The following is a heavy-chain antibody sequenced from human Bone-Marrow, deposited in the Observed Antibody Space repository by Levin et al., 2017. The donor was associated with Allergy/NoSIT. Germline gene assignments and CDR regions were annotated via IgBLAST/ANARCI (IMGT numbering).Heavy chain of an antibody. CDR1: GFSLRTSAMR. D-gene: IGHD3-22*01. Sequence: SGPTLVKPTQTLTLTCSLSGFSLRTSAMRVSWIRQPPGKALEWLARIDWDDDKFYNIFLKTRLTISKDTSKNQVVLTMTNMDPVDTATYYCARGFYFDGSGDFPDAFDFWGQGTMVTVSS. CDR2: IDWDDDK. CDR3: ARGFYFDGSGDFPDAFDF. V-gene: IGHV2-70*04. J-gene: IGHJ3*01.